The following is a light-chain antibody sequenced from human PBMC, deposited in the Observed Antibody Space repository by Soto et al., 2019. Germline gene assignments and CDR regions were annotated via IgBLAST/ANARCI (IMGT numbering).Light chain of an antibody. J-gene: IGLJ1*01. CDR3: SSYTSSSTYV. Sequence: QSALTQPPSMSGSPGQSVAISCTGTSSDVGSSNGVSWYQQPPGTAPKLMIYDVSNRPSGVPDRFSGSKSGNTASLTISGLQAEDEADYYCSSYTSSSTYVFGTGTKVTVL. V-gene: IGLV2-18*02. CDR1: SSDVGSSNG. CDR2: DVS.